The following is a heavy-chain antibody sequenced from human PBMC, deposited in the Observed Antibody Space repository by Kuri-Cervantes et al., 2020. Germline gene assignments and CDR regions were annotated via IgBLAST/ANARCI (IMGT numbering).Heavy chain of an antibody. V-gene: IGHV4-39*07. CDR1: GGSISSSSYY. D-gene: IGHD4-17*01. J-gene: IGHJ4*02. CDR2: IYYSGST. Sequence: SETLSLTCTVSGGSISSSSYYWGWIRQPPGKGLEWIGSIYYSGSTYYNPSLKSRVTISLDASSNQFSLKLSSVTAADTAVYYCARGGTDYGDRIIDYWGQGTLVTVSS. CDR3: ARGGTDYGDRIIDY.